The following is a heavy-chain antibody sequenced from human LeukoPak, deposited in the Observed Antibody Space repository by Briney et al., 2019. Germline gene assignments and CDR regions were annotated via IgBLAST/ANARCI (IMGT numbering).Heavy chain of an antibody. J-gene: IGHJ4*02. CDR2: IRYDGSNK. D-gene: IGHD3-3*01. CDR1: GFTFSPYV. V-gene: IGHV3-30*02. CDR3: AKDMGDFWSGYGAHPFDY. Sequence: PGGSLRLSFAASGFTFSPYVMHWVRQAPGKGLEWVAFIRYDGSNKYYADSVKGRFTISRDNSKNTLYLQMNSLRAEDTAVYYCAKDMGDFWSGYGAHPFDYWGQGTLVTVSS.